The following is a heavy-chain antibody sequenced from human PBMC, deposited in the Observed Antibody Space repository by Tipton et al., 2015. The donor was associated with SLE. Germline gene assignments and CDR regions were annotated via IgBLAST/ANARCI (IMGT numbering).Heavy chain of an antibody. Sequence: TLSLTCAVYGGSFSGYYWSWIRQPPGKGLEWIGEINHSGSTNYNPSLRSRVTISVDTSKNQFSLKLSSVTAADTAVYYCARGLRGSVDYWGQGTLVTVSS. CDR1: GGSFSGYY. V-gene: IGHV4-34*01. CDR2: INHSGST. D-gene: IGHD3-10*01. CDR3: ARGLRGSVDY. J-gene: IGHJ4*02.